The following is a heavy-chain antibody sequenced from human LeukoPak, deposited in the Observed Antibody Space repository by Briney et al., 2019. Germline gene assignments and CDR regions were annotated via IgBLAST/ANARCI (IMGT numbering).Heavy chain of an antibody. J-gene: IGHJ5*02. Sequence: SETLSLTCTVSGGSISSSSYYWGWIRQPPGKGLEWIGSIYYSGSTYYNPSLKSRVTISVDTSKNQFSLKLSSVTAADTAVYYCARGHGSGSTIWFDPWGQGTLVTVSS. CDR1: GGSISSSSYY. CDR3: ARGHGSGSTIWFDP. CDR2: IYYSGST. V-gene: IGHV4-39*07. D-gene: IGHD3-10*01.